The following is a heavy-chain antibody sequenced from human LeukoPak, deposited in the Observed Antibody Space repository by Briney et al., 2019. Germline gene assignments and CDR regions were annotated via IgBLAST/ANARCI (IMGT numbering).Heavy chain of an antibody. V-gene: IGHV3-7*01. CDR2: IKQDGSEK. D-gene: IGHD2-15*01. Sequence: GGSLRLSCAAFGFTFSSYWMSWVRQAPGKGLEWVANIKQDGSEKYYVDSVKGRFTISRDNAKNSLYLQMNSLRAEDTAVYYCARVVVVAATGVRWFDPWGQGTLVTVSS. CDR1: GFTFSSYW. J-gene: IGHJ5*02. CDR3: ARVVVVAATGVRWFDP.